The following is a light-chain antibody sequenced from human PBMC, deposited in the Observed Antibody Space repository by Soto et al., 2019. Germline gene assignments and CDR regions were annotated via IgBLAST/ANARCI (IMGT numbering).Light chain of an antibody. J-gene: IGKJ1*01. CDR1: QSVSSK. CDR2: GAS. V-gene: IGKV3-15*01. CDR3: QQYNSWLWK. Sequence: IVMTQSPATVSVSPGEGSTLSCRASQSVSSKLAWYQQKPGQAPRLLIYGASTRATGIPARFSGSGSGTEFTLIISSLQSEDSAVYYCQQYNSWLWKFGQGTKVDIK.